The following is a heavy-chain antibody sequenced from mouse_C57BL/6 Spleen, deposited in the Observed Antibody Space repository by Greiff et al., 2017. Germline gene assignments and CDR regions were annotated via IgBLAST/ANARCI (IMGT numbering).Heavy chain of an antibody. D-gene: IGHD1-1*02. CDR3: ASGGRGYGTSFAY. J-gene: IGHJ3*01. Sequence: QVQLQQSGPGLVQPSQSLSITCTVSGFSLTSYGVHWVRQSPGKGLEWLGVIWSGGSTDYNAAFISRLGISKDNSKSQVFCKMTSLQADDTAIYYCASGGRGYGTSFAYWGQGTLVTVSA. V-gene: IGHV2-2*01. CDR2: IWSGGST. CDR1: GFSLTSYG.